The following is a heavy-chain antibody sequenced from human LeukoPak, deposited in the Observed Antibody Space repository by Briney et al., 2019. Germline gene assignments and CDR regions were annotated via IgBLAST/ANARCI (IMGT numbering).Heavy chain of an antibody. CDR3: ARDPGSGSNFDAFDI. Sequence: SVKVSCKASGGTFSSYAISWVRQAPGQGLEWMGGIIPIFGTANYAQKFQGRVTITTDESTSTAYMELSSLRSEDTAVYYCARDPGSGSNFDAFDIWGQETMVTVSS. V-gene: IGHV1-69*05. J-gene: IGHJ3*02. CDR1: GGTFSSYA. CDR2: IIPIFGTA. D-gene: IGHD1-26*01.